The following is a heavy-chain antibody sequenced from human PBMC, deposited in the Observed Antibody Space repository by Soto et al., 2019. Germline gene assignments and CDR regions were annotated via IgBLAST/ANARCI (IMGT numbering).Heavy chain of an antibody. V-gene: IGHV1-69*01. CDR2: IIPIFGTA. CDR3: ESTDCGGDCYHWYFDL. Sequence: QVQLVQSGAEVKKPGSSVKVSCKASGGTFSSYAISWVRQAPGQGLEWMGGIIPIFGTANYAQKFQVRVTITADESTSTAYMELSSLRSEDTAVYYCESTDCGGDCYHWYFDLWGRGTLVTVSS. D-gene: IGHD2-21*02. CDR1: GGTFSSYA. J-gene: IGHJ2*01.